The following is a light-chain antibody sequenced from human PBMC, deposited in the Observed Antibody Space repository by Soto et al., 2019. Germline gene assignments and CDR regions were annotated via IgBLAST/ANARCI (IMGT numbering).Light chain of an antibody. CDR1: QSISTY. J-gene: IGKJ1*01. CDR2: DAS. Sequence: DTQMTQSPSTLSASVGDRVTITCRASQSISTYLAWYQQKPGKAPKLLMYDASSLESGVPSRFSGSGSGTEFTLTIRSLQPDDFATYYCQQYNSYLLTFGQGTKVEIK. V-gene: IGKV1-5*01. CDR3: QQYNSYLLT.